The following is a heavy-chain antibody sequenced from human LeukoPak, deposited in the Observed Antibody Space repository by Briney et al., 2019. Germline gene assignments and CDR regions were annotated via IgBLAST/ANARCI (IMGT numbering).Heavy chain of an antibody. D-gene: IGHD5-18*01. Sequence: SETLSLTCTVSGGSIGSYYWSWIRQPAGKGLEWIGRIYTSGSTNYNPSLKSRVTMSVDTSKNQFSLKLSSVTAADTAVYYCARDQIPRGYSYGYGVIAASSDAFDIWGQGTMVTVSS. CDR2: IYTSGST. J-gene: IGHJ3*02. V-gene: IGHV4-4*07. CDR3: ARDQIPRGYSYGYGVIAASSDAFDI. CDR1: GGSIGSYY.